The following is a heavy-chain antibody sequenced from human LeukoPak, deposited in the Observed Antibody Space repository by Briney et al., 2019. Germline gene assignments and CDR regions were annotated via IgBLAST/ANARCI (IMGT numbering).Heavy chain of an antibody. Sequence: GGSLRLSCAAPGFTFCSYGMQWVRQAPGKGLEWVAVISYDGSNKYYADSVKGRFTISRDNSKNTPYLQMNSLRAEDTAVYYCARTRHNYYSDYWGQGTLVTVSS. CDR1: GFTFCSYG. J-gene: IGHJ4*02. CDR3: ARTRHNYYSDY. CDR2: ISYDGSNK. D-gene: IGHD1-1*01. V-gene: IGHV3-30*03.